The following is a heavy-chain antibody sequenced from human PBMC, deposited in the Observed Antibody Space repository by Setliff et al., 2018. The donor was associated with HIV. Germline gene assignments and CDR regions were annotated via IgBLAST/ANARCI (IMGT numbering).Heavy chain of an antibody. V-gene: IGHV3-11*06. CDR2: ISKSGDYS. J-gene: IGHJ4*02. D-gene: IGHD4-17*01. CDR1: GFTFSDHY. CDR3: ARDREYYGDYVSYFDY. Sequence: GGSLRLSCAVSGFTFSDHYMNWVRQAPGKGLEWVSYISKSGDYSNYADSVRGRFTISRDNAKNSLYLQMSSLRAEDTAVYYCARDREYYGDYVSYFDYWGQGTLVTVSS.